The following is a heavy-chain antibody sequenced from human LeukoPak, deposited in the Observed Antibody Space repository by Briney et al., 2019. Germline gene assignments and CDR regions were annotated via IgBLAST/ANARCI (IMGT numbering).Heavy chain of an antibody. V-gene: IGHV1-18*01. CDR3: ATGYYPFYFDY. CDR2: ISAYNGNT. CDR1: GYTFTSYG. D-gene: IGHD3-22*01. J-gene: IGHJ4*02. Sequence: GASVKVSCKASGYTFTSYGISWVRQAPGQGLEWMGWISAYNGNTNYAQKLQGRVTMTTDTSTSTAYTELRSLRSDDTAVYYCATGYYPFYFDYWGQGTLVTVSS.